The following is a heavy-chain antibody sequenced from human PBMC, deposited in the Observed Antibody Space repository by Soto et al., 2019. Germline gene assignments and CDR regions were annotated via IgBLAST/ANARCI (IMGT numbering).Heavy chain of an antibody. CDR2: INPNSGGT. CDR3: ARAGVAAPRSGEYGMDV. D-gene: IGHD6-13*01. V-gene: IGHV1-2*02. CDR1: GYTFTAYY. J-gene: IGHJ6*02. Sequence: QMQLVQSGAEVKKPGASVKVSCKASGYTFTAYYIHWVRQAPGQGLEWMGWINPNSGGTKYGQKFQGRVSMTRDTSISTAYMDLSRVTSDDTVIYYCARAGVAAPRSGEYGMDVWGQGTTVTVSS.